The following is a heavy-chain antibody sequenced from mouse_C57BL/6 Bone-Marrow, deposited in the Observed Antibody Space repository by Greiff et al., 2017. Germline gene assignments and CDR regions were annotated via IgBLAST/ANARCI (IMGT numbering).Heavy chain of an antibody. CDR2: IDPSDSYT. J-gene: IGHJ4*01. CDR1: GYTFTSYW. Sequence: QVQLQQPGAELVKPGASVKLSCKASGYTFTSYWMQWVKQRPGQGLEWIGEIDPSDSYTNYNQNFKGKATLTVDTSSSTAYMQLSSLTSEDSAVYYCARPGSIPYAMDYWGQGTSVTVSS. CDR3: ARPGSIPYAMDY. D-gene: IGHD1-1*01. V-gene: IGHV1-50*01.